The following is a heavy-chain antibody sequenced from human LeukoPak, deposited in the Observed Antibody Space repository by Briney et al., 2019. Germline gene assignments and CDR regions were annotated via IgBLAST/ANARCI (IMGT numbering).Heavy chain of an antibody. CDR3: ARGSKQQLADY. V-gene: IGHV4-4*09. CDR1: GGSISSYY. Sequence: SETLSLTCTVSGGSISSYYWSWIRQPPGKGLEWIGYIYTSGSTSYNPSLKSRVTISVDTSKNQFSLKLSSVTAADTAVYYCARGSKQQLADYWGQGTLVTVSS. CDR2: IYTSGST. D-gene: IGHD6-13*01. J-gene: IGHJ4*02.